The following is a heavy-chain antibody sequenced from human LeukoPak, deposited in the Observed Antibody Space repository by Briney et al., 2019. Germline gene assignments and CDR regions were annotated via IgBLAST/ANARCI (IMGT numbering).Heavy chain of an antibody. D-gene: IGHD3-22*01. CDR1: GDSISNYY. CDR2: ISTTGSA. V-gene: IGHV4-4*07. CDR3: ARELDFYDSSGYSGFDS. Sequence: SETVSLTCTLSGDSISNYYASWIGHPAAERLEWIGRISTTGSADYNPGTQTRVIMSVDTSKNQFSLKLRSVSAADTAVYYCARELDFYDSSGYSGFDSWGQGTMVTVSS. J-gene: IGHJ3*02.